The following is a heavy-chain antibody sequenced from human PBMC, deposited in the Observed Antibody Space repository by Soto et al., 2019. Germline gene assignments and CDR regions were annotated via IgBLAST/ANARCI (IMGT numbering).Heavy chain of an antibody. D-gene: IGHD1-26*01. CDR1: GYSFSSHG. CDR2: ITISTNNP. V-gene: IGHV1-18*04. J-gene: IGHJ4*02. Sequence: QVQLVQSGPEVKKPGASVKVSCKTSGYSFSSHGITWVRQAPGQGLEWMGWITISTNNPHYAQRFQGRVAMTADTSTTTAYMELWSLTSDDTAIYYCARPSSYGSYYLLDHWGQGTPVTVSS. CDR3: ARPSSYGSYYLLDH.